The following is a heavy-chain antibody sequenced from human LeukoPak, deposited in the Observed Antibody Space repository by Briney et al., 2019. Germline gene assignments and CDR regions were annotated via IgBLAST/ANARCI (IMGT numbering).Heavy chain of an antibody. CDR2: ISGSGGST. V-gene: IGHV3-23*01. Sequence: PGGSLRLSCAASGFTFSSYAMSWVRQAPGKGLEWASAISGSGGSTYYADSVKGRFTISRDNSKNTLYLQMNSLRAEDTAVYYCAKQGVAVPAAMLWFDPWGQGTLVTVSS. D-gene: IGHD2-2*01. CDR3: AKQGVAVPAAMLWFDP. J-gene: IGHJ5*02. CDR1: GFTFSSYA.